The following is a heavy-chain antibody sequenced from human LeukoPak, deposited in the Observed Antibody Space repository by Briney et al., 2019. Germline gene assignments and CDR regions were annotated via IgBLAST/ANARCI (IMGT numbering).Heavy chain of an antibody. D-gene: IGHD1-26*01. J-gene: IGHJ4*02. V-gene: IGHV3-30*03. CDR1: GFTFSSYG. Sequence: HPGGSLRLSCAASGFTFSSYGMHWVRQAPGKGLEWVAVISYDGSNKYYADSVKGRFTISRDNSKNTLYLQMDSLRAEDTAVYYCARDSPVGSTTPVFDYWGQGTLVTVSS. CDR3: ARDSPVGSTTPVFDY. CDR2: ISYDGSNK.